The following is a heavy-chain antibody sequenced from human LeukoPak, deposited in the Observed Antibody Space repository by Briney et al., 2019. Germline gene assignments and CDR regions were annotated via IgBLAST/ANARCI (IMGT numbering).Heavy chain of an antibody. V-gene: IGHV3-7*01. CDR3: ARAWGVYSSSWYHQYDN. Sequence: GGSLRLSCAASGFTFRSYWMSWVRQAPGKGLEWVATIKQDGSGKYYVDSVKGRFTISRDNAKNSVYLQVNSLRAEDTAVYYCARAWGVYSSSWYHQYDNWGQGTLVTVSS. CDR2: IKQDGSGK. CDR1: GFTFRSYW. J-gene: IGHJ4*02. D-gene: IGHD6-13*01.